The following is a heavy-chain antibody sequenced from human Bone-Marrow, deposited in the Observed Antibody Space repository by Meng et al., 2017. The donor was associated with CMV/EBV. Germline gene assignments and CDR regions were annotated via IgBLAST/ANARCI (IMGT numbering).Heavy chain of an antibody. V-gene: IGHV4-59*12. Sequence: SETLSLTCTVSGGSISSYYWNWIRQPPGKGLEWIGFIYYSGSTNYNPSLKSRVTISVDTSKNQFSLKLSSVTAADTAVYYCAREHRWSPNWVDPWGQGTLVTVSS. CDR1: GGSISSYY. CDR2: IYYSGST. CDR3: AREHRWSPNWVDP. D-gene: IGHD1-26*01. J-gene: IGHJ5*02.